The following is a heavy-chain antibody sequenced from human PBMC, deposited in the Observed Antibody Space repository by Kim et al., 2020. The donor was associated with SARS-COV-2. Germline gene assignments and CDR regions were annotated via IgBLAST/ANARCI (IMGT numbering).Heavy chain of an antibody. CDR3: AREGWFGELLYSYYYYGMDV. CDR2: ISSSSSTI. Sequence: GGSLRLSCAASGFTFSSYSMNWVRQAPGKGLEWVSYISSSSSTIYYADSVKGRFTISRDNAKNSLYLQMNSLRDEDTAVYYCAREGWFGELLYSYYYYGMDVWGQGTTVTVSS. V-gene: IGHV3-48*02. J-gene: IGHJ6*02. CDR1: GFTFSSYS. D-gene: IGHD3-10*01.